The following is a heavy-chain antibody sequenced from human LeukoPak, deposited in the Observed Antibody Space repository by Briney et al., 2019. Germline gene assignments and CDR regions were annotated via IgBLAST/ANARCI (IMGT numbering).Heavy chain of an antibody. D-gene: IGHD4-23*01. CDR2: ISTDGTTT. CDR3: VRGVGGNDC. Sequence: GRSLRLSCAPSGFTFSGFWMHSVRHQPGKGLVLVSRISTDGTTTTYAASVKGRFTISSDNAKNMVYLQMNSLRVEDTAVYYCVRGVGGNDCWGQGTLVTVSS. J-gene: IGHJ4*02. V-gene: IGHV3-74*01. CDR1: GFTFSGFW.